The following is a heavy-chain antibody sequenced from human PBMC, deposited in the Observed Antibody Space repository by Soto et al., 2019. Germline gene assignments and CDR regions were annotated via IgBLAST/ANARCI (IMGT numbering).Heavy chain of an antibody. CDR1: GFSLSTNGVA. Sequence: QIPLKESGHPLVKPPQTLTLTCSFSGFSLSTNGVAVGWIRQPPGKALEWLALIYWDDDKRYNPSLKSRLAITKDTAKNQVVLTMPNMDPVDTGTYYCARRRVDDLLGNHVDPWGQGILVTVAS. J-gene: IGHJ5*02. CDR2: IYWDDDK. D-gene: IGHD3-3*01. V-gene: IGHV2-5*02. CDR3: ARRRVDDLLGNHVDP.